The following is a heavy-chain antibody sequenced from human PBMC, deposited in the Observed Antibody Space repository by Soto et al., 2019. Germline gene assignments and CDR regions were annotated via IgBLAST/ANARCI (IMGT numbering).Heavy chain of an antibody. CDR2: SNRDGSDT. Sequence: GGSLRLSCAASGFTFGGYWMHWVRQAPGKGLEWVSRSNRDGSDTNYADSVKGRFTVSRDNAKNTLFLQMNSLRAEDTAVYFCARDDCSGGPCLIYWGQGTLVTVSS. CDR1: GFTFGGYW. D-gene: IGHD2-15*01. CDR3: ARDDCSGGPCLIY. V-gene: IGHV3-74*01. J-gene: IGHJ4*02.